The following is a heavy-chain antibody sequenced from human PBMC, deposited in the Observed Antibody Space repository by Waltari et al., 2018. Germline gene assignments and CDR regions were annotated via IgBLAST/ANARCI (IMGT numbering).Heavy chain of an antibody. D-gene: IGHD2-15*01. V-gene: IGHV1-2*06. J-gene: IGHJ4*02. CDR2: INPNSGGT. CDR1: GYPFPGHY. CDR3: AREHNQEDIVVVVAATPDY. Sequence: QVQLVQSGAEVKKPGASVQVPCKASGYPFPGHYMHCVRQAPGQGLEWMGRINPNSGGTNYAQKFQGRVTMTRDTSISTAYMELSRLRSDDTAVYYCAREHNQEDIVVVVAATPDYWGQGTLVTVSS.